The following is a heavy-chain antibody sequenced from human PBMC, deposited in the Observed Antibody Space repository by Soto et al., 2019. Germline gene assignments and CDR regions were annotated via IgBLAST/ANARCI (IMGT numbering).Heavy chain of an antibody. D-gene: IGHD3-3*01. CDR3: ERSGSTIFGLVRAGYCVDV. J-gene: IGHJ6*02. Sequence: QVQLQESGPGLVKPSQTLSLTCTVSGGSINSGGYYWSWIRQHPGKGLEWIGYIYYSGSTYYNPSLKSRVTISVDTSKNHVSLKLSSVTAADPAVYYCERSGSTIFGLVRAGYCVDVWGQGTTVTVSS. CDR2: IYYSGST. CDR1: GGSINSGGYY. V-gene: IGHV4-31*03.